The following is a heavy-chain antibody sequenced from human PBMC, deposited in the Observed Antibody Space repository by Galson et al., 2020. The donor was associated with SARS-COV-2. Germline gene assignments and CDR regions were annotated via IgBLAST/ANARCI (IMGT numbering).Heavy chain of an antibody. CDR3: ARQVWGIAAAVPNPFDY. V-gene: IGHV5-51*01. Sequence: KIGESLKISCKGSGYSFTSYWIGWVRQMPGKGLEWMGIIYPGDSDTRYSPSFQGQVTISADKSISTAYLQWSSLKASDTAMYYCARQVWGIAAAVPNPFDYWGQGTLVTVSS. J-gene: IGHJ4*02. D-gene: IGHD6-13*01. CDR1: GYSFTSYW. CDR2: IYPGDSDT.